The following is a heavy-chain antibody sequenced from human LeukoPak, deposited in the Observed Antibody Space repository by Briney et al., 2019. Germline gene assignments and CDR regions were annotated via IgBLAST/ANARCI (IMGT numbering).Heavy chain of an antibody. CDR1: GYTFTSYA. Sequence: GASVKVSCKASGYTFTSYAMHWVRQAPGQRLEWMGWINAGNGNTKYSQKFQGRVTITRDTSASTAYTELSSLRSEDTAVYYCARDLPYCSGGSCFFDYWGQGTLVTVSS. CDR3: ARDLPYCSGGSCFFDY. V-gene: IGHV1-3*01. D-gene: IGHD2-15*01. J-gene: IGHJ4*02. CDR2: INAGNGNT.